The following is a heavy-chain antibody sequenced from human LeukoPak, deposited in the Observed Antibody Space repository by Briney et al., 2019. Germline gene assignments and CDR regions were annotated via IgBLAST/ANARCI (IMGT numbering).Heavy chain of an antibody. CDR1: GASISSYY. CDR2: IYYSGST. Sequence: PSETLSLTCTVSGASISSYYWSWIRQPPGKGLEWIAYIYYSGSTNYNPSLKSRVTISVDTSKNQFSLKLSSVTAADAAVSYCSRWAVAGTKGNTWFDPWGQGTLVTVSP. J-gene: IGHJ5*02. V-gene: IGHV4-59*01. CDR3: SRWAVAGTKGNTWFDP. D-gene: IGHD6-19*01.